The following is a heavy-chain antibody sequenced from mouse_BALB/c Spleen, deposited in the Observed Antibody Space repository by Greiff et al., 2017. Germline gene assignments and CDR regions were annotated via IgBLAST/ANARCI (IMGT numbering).Heavy chain of an antibody. D-gene: IGHD4-1*01. CDR2: IWAGGST. CDR3: ARTPPGTKNAMDY. Sequence: VQRVESGPGLVAPSQSLSITCTVSGFALTSYGVHWVRQPPGKGLEWLGVIWAGGSTNYNSALMSRLSISKDNSKSQVFLKMNSLQTDDTAMYYCARTPPGTKNAMDYWGQGTSVTVSS. CDR1: GFALTSYG. V-gene: IGHV2-9*02. J-gene: IGHJ4*01.